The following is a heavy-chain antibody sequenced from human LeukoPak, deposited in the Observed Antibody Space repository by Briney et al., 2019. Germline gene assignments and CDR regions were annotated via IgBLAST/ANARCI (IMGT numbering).Heavy chain of an antibody. J-gene: IGHJ4*02. V-gene: IGHV4-28*03. CDR3: ARAIEMATIFFDY. CDR2: IYHSGST. D-gene: IGHD5-24*01. CDR1: GYSITSSSW. Sequence: SDTLSLTCAVSGYSITSSSWWGWIRQPPGKGLEWIGYIYHSGSTYYNPSLKSRVTISVDRSKNQFSLKLSSVTAADTAVYYCARAIEMATIFFDYWGQGTLVTVSS.